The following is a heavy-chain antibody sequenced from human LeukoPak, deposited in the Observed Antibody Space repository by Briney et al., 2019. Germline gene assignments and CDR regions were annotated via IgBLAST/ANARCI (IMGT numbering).Heavy chain of an antibody. D-gene: IGHD3-16*02. CDR3: ARGWIMITLGGVIAPLLDY. V-gene: IGHV4-34*01. CDR1: GGSFSGYY. J-gene: IGHJ4*02. Sequence: SETLSLTCAVYGGSFSGYYWSWIRQPPGNGLEWIGEINHSGSTNYNPSLKSRVTISVDTSKNQFSLKLSSVTAADTAVYYCARGWIMITLGGVIAPLLDYWGQGTLVTVSS. CDR2: INHSGST.